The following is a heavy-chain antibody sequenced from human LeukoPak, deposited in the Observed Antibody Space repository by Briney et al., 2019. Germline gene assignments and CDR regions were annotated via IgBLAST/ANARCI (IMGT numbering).Heavy chain of an antibody. CDR2: IYYTGAA. Sequence: SETLSLTCTVSGGSIRGHFWGWIRQPPGGGWGFLGYIYYTGAASYRPSLSSRVTMSVGTSKNQFSLRLTSVTAVDTAVYYCAKFATVTTPNWIDPWGQGILVTVS. V-gene: IGHV4-59*11. CDR3: AKFATVTTPNWIDP. CDR1: GGSIRGHF. J-gene: IGHJ5*02. D-gene: IGHD4-17*01.